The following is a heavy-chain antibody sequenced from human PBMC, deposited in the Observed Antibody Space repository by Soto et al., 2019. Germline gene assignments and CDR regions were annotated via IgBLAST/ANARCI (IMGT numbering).Heavy chain of an antibody. J-gene: IGHJ3*02. CDR3: AREEQVVVAATRGAFDI. CDR2: IYYSGST. V-gene: IGHV4-31*03. CDR1: GGSISSGGYY. Sequence: SETLSLTCTVSGGSISSGGYYWSWIRQHPGKGLEWIGYIYYSGSTYYNPSLKSRVTISVDTSKNQFSLKLSSVTAADTAVYYCAREEQVVVAATRGAFDIWGQGTMVT. D-gene: IGHD2-15*01.